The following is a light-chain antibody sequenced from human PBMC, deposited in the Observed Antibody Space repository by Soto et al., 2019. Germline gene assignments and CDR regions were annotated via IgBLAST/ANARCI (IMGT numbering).Light chain of an antibody. J-gene: IGKJ1*01. CDR1: HSIDFY. Sequence: QDRSSLDTSRADGRSIGCVASHSIDFYLNWYQQTPGQAPKLLIYGASNLQSGVPSRFIASGYATDFSLTITSLQPEHFPTYYCQHTYQNSGTFRQGTKVDIK. CDR2: GAS. CDR3: QHTYQNSGT. V-gene: IGKV1-39*01.